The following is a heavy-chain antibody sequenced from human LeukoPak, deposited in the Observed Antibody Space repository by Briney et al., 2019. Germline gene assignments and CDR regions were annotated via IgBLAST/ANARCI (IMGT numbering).Heavy chain of an antibody. CDR3: ARGESRTVFDY. CDR1: GFIFSSYA. V-gene: IGHV3-30-3*01. Sequence: GGSLRLSCAASGFIFSSYAMHWVRQAPGKGLEWVAVISYDGSNKYYADSVKGRFTISRDNSKNTLYLQMNSLRAEDTAVYYCARGESRTVFDYWGQGTLVTVSS. CDR2: ISYDGSNK. J-gene: IGHJ4*02.